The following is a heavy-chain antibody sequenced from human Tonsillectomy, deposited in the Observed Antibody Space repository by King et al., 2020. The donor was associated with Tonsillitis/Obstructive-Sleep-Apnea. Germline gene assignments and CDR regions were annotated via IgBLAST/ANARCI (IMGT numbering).Heavy chain of an antibody. D-gene: IGHD6-19*01. J-gene: IGHJ6*02. CDR2: INPNSGGA. CDR1: GYTFTGYN. Sequence: QLVQSGAEVKEPGASVKDDCKASGYTFTGYNMHWVRQGPGQGLEWMGWINPNSGGANYAQKFQGRVTMTRDTSISTAYMELRRLRSDDTALYYCARDIGVAGSGTYYGMDVWGQATTVTLSS. CDR3: ARDIGVAGSGTYYGMDV. V-gene: IGHV1-2*02.